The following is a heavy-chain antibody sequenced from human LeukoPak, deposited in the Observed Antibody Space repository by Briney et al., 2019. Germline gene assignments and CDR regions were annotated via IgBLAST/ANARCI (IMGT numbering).Heavy chain of an antibody. CDR1: GFTFSDYW. J-gene: IGHJ4*02. V-gene: IGHV3-7*03. CDR2: IKQDGSEK. CDR3: VRDKPTGASRLDY. Sequence: PGGSLRLSCAASGFTFSDYWMSWVRQAPGKELEWVANIKQDGSEKYYVDSVKGRFTISRDNAKNSLYLQMNSLRAEDTAVYYCVRDKPTGASRLDYWGQGALLTVSS. D-gene: IGHD7-27*01.